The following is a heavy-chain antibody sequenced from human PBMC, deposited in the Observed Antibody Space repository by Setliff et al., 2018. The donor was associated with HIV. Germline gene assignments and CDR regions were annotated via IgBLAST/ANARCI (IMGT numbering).Heavy chain of an antibody. CDR1: GGSFSGYY. J-gene: IGHJ4*02. D-gene: IGHD2-15*01. Sequence: ETLSLTCAVYGGSFSGYYWSWIRQPPGKGLEWIGEITHRGITDYNPSLKSRVTISVDTSKNQFSLQLNSVTPEDTAVYYCARDFRPCCAHFDYWGQGILVTVSS. CDR3: ARDFRPCCAHFDY. V-gene: IGHV4-34*01. CDR2: ITHRGIT.